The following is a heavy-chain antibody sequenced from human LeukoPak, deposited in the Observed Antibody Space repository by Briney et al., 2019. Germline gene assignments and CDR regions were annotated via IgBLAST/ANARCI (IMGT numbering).Heavy chain of an antibody. J-gene: IGHJ4*02. CDR2: ISSSDSTI. Sequence: PGGSLRLSCAASGFTFSDYYMSWIRQAPGKGLEWVSYISSSDSTIYYADSVKGRFTISRDNAKNSLYLQMNSLRAEDTAVYYCARAMLYYDILTGYPRMAERGIMYYFDYWGQGTLVTVSS. CDR3: ARAMLYYDILTGYPRMAERGIMYYFDY. V-gene: IGHV3-11*01. D-gene: IGHD3-9*01. CDR1: GFTFSDYY.